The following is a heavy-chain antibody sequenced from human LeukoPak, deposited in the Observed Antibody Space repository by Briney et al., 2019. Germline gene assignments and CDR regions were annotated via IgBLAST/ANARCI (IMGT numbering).Heavy chain of an antibody. CDR3: ASSSIYYYMDV. CDR1: GGSISSGSYY. Sequence: SETLSLTCTVSGGSISSGSYYWSWIRQPPGKGLEWIGRIYTSGSTNYNPSLKSRVTISVDTSKNQFSLKLSSVTAADTAVYYCASSSIYYYMDVWGKGTTVTVSS. CDR2: IYTSGST. D-gene: IGHD6-6*01. J-gene: IGHJ6*03. V-gene: IGHV4-61*02.